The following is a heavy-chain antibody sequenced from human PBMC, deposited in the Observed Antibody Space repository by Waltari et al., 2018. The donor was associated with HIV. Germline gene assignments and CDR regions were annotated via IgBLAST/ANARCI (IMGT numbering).Heavy chain of an antibody. CDR2: IRSKANSYAT. CDR3: TRTSSQYREDFPFDY. J-gene: IGHJ4*02. Sequence: EVQLVESGGGLVQPGGSLTLSCAASGFTFRGSAMNWFRRASGKGLEWVGRIRSKANSYATAYAASVKGRFTISRDDSKNTAYLQMNSLKTEDTAVYYCTRTSSQYREDFPFDYWGQGTLVTVSS. D-gene: IGHD4-4*01. CDR1: GFTFRGSA. V-gene: IGHV3-73*02.